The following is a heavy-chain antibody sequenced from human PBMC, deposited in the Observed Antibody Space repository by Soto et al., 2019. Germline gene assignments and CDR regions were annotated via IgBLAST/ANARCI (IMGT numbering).Heavy chain of an antibody. V-gene: IGHV1-18*01. CDR3: ARDNLGQPFDY. Sequence: QVQLVQSGAEVKKPGASVRVSCKASGYTFTRYGISWVRQAPGLGLEWMGWISPFNGNTNFAQKLQGRLTMTTESSTTTVYLELRSLRADDTAVYYCARDNLGQPFDYWGQGTLVTVSS. CDR2: ISPFNGNT. J-gene: IGHJ4*02. CDR1: GYTFTRYG. D-gene: IGHD7-27*01.